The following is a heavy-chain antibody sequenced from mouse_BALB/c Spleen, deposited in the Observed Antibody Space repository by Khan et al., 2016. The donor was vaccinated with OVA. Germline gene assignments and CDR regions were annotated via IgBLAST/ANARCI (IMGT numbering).Heavy chain of an antibody. CDR3: VRDDGYSLFAY. J-gene: IGHJ3*01. CDR2: VSTYYGNT. CDR1: DYTFTDYP. V-gene: IGHV1S137*01. D-gene: IGHD2-3*01. Sequence: QVQLQQSGPELVRPGVSVKISCKGPDYTFTDYPMHWVRQSHVKSLEWIGAVSTYYGNTNYNQKFKGKAIMTVDKSSSTAYMELARLTSEDSAIYDCVRDDGYSLFAYWGQGTLVTVSA.